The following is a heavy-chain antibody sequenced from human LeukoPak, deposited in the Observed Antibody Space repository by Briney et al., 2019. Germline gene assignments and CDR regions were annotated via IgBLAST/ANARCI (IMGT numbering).Heavy chain of an antibody. V-gene: IGHV3-23*01. J-gene: IGHJ4*02. CDR2: ISGSGGST. CDR1: GFTFSSYA. CDR3: AKDDEQATIFGVVIPPSPYYFDY. D-gene: IGHD3-3*01. Sequence: PGGSLRLSCAASGFTFSSYAMSWVRQAPGKGLEWVSAISGSGGSTYYADSVKGRFTISRDNSKNTLYLQMNSLRAEDTAVYYCAKDDEQATIFGVVIPPSPYYFDYWGQGTLVTVSS.